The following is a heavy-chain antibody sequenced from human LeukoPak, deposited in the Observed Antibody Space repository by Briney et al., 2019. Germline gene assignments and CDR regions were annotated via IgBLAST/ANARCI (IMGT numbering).Heavy chain of an antibody. D-gene: IGHD6-19*01. CDR3: ARLDRYTSGYDY. CDR1: GGSISSSSYY. J-gene: IGHJ4*02. CDR2: IYYSGST. Sequence: SETLSLTCTVSGGSISSSSYYWGWIRQPPGKGLEWIGSIYYSGSTYYNPSLKSRVTISVDTSKNQFSLKLSSVTAADTAVYYCARLDRYTSGYDYWGQGTLVTVSS. V-gene: IGHV4-39*01.